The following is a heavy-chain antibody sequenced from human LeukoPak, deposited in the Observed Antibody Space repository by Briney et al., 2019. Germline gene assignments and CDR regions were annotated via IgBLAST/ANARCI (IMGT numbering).Heavy chain of an antibody. V-gene: IGHV3-23*01. CDR2: ISGSGGST. CDR3: AKDWMSTIINYFDY. D-gene: IGHD5-12*01. J-gene: IGHJ4*02. CDR1: GFTFSYYA. Sequence: PGGSLRLSCVASGFTFSYYAMSWVRQTPGKGLEWVSSISGSGGSTHYADSVKGRFTISRDNSKNILYLQMNSLRAEDTAVYYCAKDWMSTIINYFDYWGQGTLVTVSS.